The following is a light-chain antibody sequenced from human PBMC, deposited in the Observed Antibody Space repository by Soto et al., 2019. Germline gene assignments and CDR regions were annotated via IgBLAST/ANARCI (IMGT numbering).Light chain of an antibody. J-gene: IGKJ1*01. V-gene: IGKV3-11*01. CDR3: QQYHSSWT. CDR2: GVS. CDR1: QNISTY. Sequence: EIVLTQSPATLSLSPGEGASLSCRASQNISTYLAWYQQRPGQVPRLLIYGVSKRAPAIPPRFSGSGSGTDFTLSVSGLETEDFATYYCQQYHSSWTFGQGTKVEI.